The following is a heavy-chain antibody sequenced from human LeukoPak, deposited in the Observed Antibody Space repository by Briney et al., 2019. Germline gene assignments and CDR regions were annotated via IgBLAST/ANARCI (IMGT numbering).Heavy chain of an antibody. CDR3: VTEPPGAYYFDY. Sequence: ASVKVSCKASEDGFSNHHVHWVRQAPGQGLEWMGIIYAGSGDTRFPRKFQGRVTMTRDTSTTTVYMDLGTLRSEDTAVYFCVTEPPGAYYFDYWGQGTLVTVSS. V-gene: IGHV1-46*01. CDR2: IYAGSGDT. CDR1: EDGFSNHH. D-gene: IGHD4-17*01. J-gene: IGHJ4*02.